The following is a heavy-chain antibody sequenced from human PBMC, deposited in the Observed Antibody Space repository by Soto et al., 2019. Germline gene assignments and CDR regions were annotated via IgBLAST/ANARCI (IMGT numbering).Heavy chain of an antibody. CDR2: ISWDSDKT. Sequence: GGSLRLSCVASGLSFGDHGMHWVRQLPGRGLEWVSGISWDSDKTGYGDSVKGRFTISRDNAKNSLYLQMNSLRAEDTAVYYCASPSNYYDSSGYYSFDYWGQGTLVTVSS. J-gene: IGHJ4*02. D-gene: IGHD3-22*01. V-gene: IGHV3-9*01. CDR1: GLSFGDHG. CDR3: ASPSNYYDSSGYYSFDY.